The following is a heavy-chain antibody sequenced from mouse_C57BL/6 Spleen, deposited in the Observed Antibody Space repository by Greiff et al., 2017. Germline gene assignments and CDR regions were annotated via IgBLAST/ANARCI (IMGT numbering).Heavy chain of an antibody. CDR2: IYPGNSDT. V-gene: IGHV1-5*01. J-gene: IGHJ4*01. Sequence: VQLKQSGTVLARPGASVKMSCKTSGYTFTSYWMHWVKQRPGQGLEWIGAIYPGNSDTSYNQKFKGKAKLTAVTSASTAYMELSSLTNEDSAVYYCTRDYGSSFLYYAMDDWGQGTSVTVSS. CDR3: TRDYGSSFLYYAMDD. CDR1: GYTFTSYW. D-gene: IGHD1-1*01.